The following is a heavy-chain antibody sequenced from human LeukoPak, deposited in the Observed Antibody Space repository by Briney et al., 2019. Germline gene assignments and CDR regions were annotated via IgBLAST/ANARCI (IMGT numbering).Heavy chain of an antibody. CDR1: GFTVSSKY. CDR2: IYSGGST. V-gene: IGHV3-53*01. D-gene: IGHD3-16*01. Sequence: GGSLRLSCVASGFTVSSKYMSWVRQAPGKGLEWVSVIYSGGSTYYGESVKGRFTISRDNSKNTVYLQMNALRAEDSAVYYCARGTVWRLGSYGLDVWGQGTAVTVSS. CDR3: ARGTVWRLGSYGLDV. J-gene: IGHJ6*02.